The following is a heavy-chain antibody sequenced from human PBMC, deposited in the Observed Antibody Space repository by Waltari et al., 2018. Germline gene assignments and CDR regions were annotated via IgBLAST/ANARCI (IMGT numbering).Heavy chain of an antibody. J-gene: IGHJ3*01. CDR2: IDPNSGGR. CDR1: GYTFTGYF. Sequence: QLQLVQSGAEMKKRGASVKVSCEASGYTFTGYFIHWVRQDPGQGLEWMGLIDPNSGGRNYAQKFQGRVTLTRDKSINTAYMDLSRLTSDDTGMYYCATWRENAFDVWGQGTMVTVS. V-gene: IGHV1-2*05. CDR3: ATWRENAFDV. D-gene: IGHD1-1*01.